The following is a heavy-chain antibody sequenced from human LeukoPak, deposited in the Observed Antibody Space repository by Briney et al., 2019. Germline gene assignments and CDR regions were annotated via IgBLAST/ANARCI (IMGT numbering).Heavy chain of an antibody. CDR3: ARGLHLPDFLSPY. Sequence: GGSLRLSCAASGFTFSNFWMYWVRQAPGKGLVWVALIYGDGSFTRYADSVKGRFTISRDNAKNTVYLQMNSLRAEDTAVYYCARGLHLPDFLSPYWGQGTLVTVSS. CDR1: GFTFSNFW. J-gene: IGHJ4*02. V-gene: IGHV3-74*01. D-gene: IGHD1-14*01. CDR2: IYGDGSFT.